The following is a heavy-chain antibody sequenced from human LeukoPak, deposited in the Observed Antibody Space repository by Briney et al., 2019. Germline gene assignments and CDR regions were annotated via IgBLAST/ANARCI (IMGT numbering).Heavy chain of an antibody. CDR1: GFTFSNYA. V-gene: IGHV3-23*01. CDR3: AKPAISSRGWYYDY. Sequence: GGSLRLSCAASGFTFSNYAMSWVRQAPGKGLEWVSAINDSGGSTYYADSVKGRFTISRDNSKNTLYLQMDSLRAEDTAVYYCAKPAISSRGWYYDYWGQGTLVTVSS. J-gene: IGHJ4*02. D-gene: IGHD6-19*01. CDR2: INDSGGST.